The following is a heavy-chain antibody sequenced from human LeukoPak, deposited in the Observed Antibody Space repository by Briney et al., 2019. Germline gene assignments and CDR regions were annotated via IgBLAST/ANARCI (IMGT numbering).Heavy chain of an antibody. CDR1: GFIFDDYT. V-gene: IGHV3-43*01. CDR2: ISWDGGST. J-gene: IGHJ4*02. CDR3: AKDGKNYFDY. Sequence: GSLRLSCAASGFIFDDYTMHWVRQAAGKGLEWVSLISWDGGSTYYADSVKGRFTISRDNSKNSLSLQMNSLRTEDTALYYCAKDGKNYFDYWGQGTLVTVSS.